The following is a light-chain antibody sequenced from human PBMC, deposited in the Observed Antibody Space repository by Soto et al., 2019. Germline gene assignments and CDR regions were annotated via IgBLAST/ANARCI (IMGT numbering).Light chain of an antibody. V-gene: IGKV1-39*01. Sequence: DVQVTQSPSTLSASVGDRVTITCRASQSISSYLNWYQQKPGTAPRLLIYAASSLQSGVPSRISGSGSGTDFTLSISSLQPEDFATYYCQQTHSLPLSFGPGTKVDI. CDR2: AAS. CDR3: QQTHSLPLS. CDR1: QSISSY. J-gene: IGKJ3*01.